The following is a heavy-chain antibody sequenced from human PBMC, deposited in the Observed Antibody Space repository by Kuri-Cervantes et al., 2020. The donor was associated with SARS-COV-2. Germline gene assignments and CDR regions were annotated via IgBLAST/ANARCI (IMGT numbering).Heavy chain of an antibody. J-gene: IGHJ4*02. CDR3: AREKGSSSWPIDY. Sequence: LSPTCAASGFTFSSYAMSWVRQAPGKGLEWVSAISGSGGSTYYADSVKGRFTISRDNSKNTLYLQMNSLRAEDTALYYCAREKGSSSWPIDYWGQGTLVTVSS. D-gene: IGHD6-13*01. V-gene: IGHV3-23*01. CDR1: GFTFSSYA. CDR2: ISGSGGST.